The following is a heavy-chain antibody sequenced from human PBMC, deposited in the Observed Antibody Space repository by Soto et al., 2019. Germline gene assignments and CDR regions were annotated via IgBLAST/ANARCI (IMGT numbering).Heavy chain of an antibody. CDR2: ISSSSSYI. V-gene: IGHV3-21*01. J-gene: IGHJ6*02. D-gene: IGHD3-22*01. CDR3: ARALYYDSSGYYYGNYYYYGMDV. CDR1: GFTFSSYS. Sequence: PVGSLRLSCAASGFTFSSYSMNWVRQAPGKGLEWVSSISSSSSYIYYADSVKGRFTISRDNAKNSLYLQMNSLRAEDTAVYYCARALYYDSSGYYYGNYYYYGMDVWGQGTTVTVSS.